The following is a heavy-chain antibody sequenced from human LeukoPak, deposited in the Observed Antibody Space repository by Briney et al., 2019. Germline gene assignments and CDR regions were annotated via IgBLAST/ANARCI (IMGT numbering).Heavy chain of an antibody. Sequence: PGGSLRLSCAASGFTVSDNYMTWVRQAPGKGLEWVSIIYGGSTYYADSVKGRFTISRDNSKNTVYLQMNSLRAEDTAVYYCARDLEGVHRITNSYPYYYYMVAWGKGTTV. V-gene: IGHV3-53*01. J-gene: IGHJ6*03. CDR3: ARDLEGVHRITNSYPYYYYMVA. CDR2: IYGGST. CDR1: GFTVSDNY. D-gene: IGHD3-3*01.